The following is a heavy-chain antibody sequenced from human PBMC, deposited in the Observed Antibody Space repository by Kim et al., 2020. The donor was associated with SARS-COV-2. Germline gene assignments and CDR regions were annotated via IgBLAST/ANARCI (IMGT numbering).Heavy chain of an antibody. J-gene: IGHJ6*02. D-gene: IGHD3-3*01. V-gene: IGHV1-69*13. CDR2: IIPIFGTA. Sequence: SVKVSCKASGGTFSSYAISWVRQAPGQGLEWMGGIIPIFGTANYAQKFQGRVTITADESTSTAYMELSSLRSEDTAVYYCALPPADITMGYYYYGMDVWGQGTTVTVSS. CDR3: ALPPADITMGYYYYGMDV. CDR1: GGTFSSYA.